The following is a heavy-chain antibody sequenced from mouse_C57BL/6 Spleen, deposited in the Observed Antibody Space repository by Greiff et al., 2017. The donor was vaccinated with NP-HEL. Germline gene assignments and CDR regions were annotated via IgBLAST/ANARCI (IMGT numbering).Heavy chain of an antibody. CDR1: GYTFTSYW. CDR2: IDPSDSYT. Sequence: VQLQQSGAELVKPGASVKLSCKASGYTFTSYWMQWVKQRPGQGLEWIGEIDPSDSYTNYNQKFKGKATLTVDTSSSTAYMQLSSLTSEDSAVYYCARGDYDYRAWFAYWGQGTLVTVSA. V-gene: IGHV1-50*01. J-gene: IGHJ3*01. D-gene: IGHD2-4*01. CDR3: ARGDYDYRAWFAY.